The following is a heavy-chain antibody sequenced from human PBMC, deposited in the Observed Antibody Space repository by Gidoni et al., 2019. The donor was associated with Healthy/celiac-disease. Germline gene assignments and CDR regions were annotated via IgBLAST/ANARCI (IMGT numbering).Heavy chain of an antibody. CDR1: GFPFSNAW. Sequence: EVQLVESGGGLVKPGGSLRLSCAASGFPFSNAWMSWVRQAPGKGLEWVGRIKSKTDGGTTDYAAPVKGRFTISRDDSKNTLYLQMNSLKTEDTAVYYCTAWELLDYFDYWGQGTLVTVSS. CDR2: IKSKTDGGTT. V-gene: IGHV3-15*01. J-gene: IGHJ4*02. D-gene: IGHD1-26*01. CDR3: TAWELLDYFDY.